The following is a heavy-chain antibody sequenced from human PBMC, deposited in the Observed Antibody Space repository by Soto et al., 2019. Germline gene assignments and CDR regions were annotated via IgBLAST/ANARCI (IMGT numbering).Heavy chain of an antibody. Sequence: SETLSLTCTVSGGSISSYYWSWIRQPPGKGLEWIGYIYYSGSTNYNPSLKSRVTISVDTSKNQFSLKLSSVTAADSAVYYCASTLAADRYNWFDPCGQGTLVTVSS. V-gene: IGHV4-59*08. CDR1: GGSISSYY. D-gene: IGHD6-13*01. CDR2: IYYSGST. CDR3: ASTLAADRYNWFDP. J-gene: IGHJ5*02.